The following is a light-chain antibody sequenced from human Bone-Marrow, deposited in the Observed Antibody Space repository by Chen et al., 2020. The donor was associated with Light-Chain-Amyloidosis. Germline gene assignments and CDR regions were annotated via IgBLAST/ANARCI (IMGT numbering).Light chain of an antibody. Sequence: QSALTHPASVSGSPGQSITIPRTGTSSDVGGYNYASWYQPHPGNAPKLMNYEVTNRPSGIPIRFSGSKSGNTASLTVSGLQAEDEADYYCSSFTVTNAGIFGGGTKLTVL. V-gene: IGLV2-14*01. CDR1: SSDVGGYNY. CDR2: EVT. J-gene: IGLJ2*01. CDR3: SSFTVTNAGI.